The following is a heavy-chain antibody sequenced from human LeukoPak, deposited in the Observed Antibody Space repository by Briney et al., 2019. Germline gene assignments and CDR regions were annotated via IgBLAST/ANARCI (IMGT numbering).Heavy chain of an antibody. D-gene: IGHD2-15*01. Sequence: GASVKVSCKASGYTFTGYYMHWVRQAPGQGLEWMGWINPNSGGTNYAQKFQGRVTMTRDTSISTAYMELSSLRSVDTAVYYCTRDEAWSPSHYWGQGTLVTVSS. CDR2: INPNSGGT. CDR1: GYTFTGYY. CDR3: TRDEAWSPSHY. J-gene: IGHJ4*02. V-gene: IGHV1-2*02.